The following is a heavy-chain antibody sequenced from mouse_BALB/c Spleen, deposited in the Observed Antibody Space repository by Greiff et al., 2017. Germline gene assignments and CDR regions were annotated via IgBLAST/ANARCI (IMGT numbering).Heavy chain of an antibody. CDR2: ISTYYGDA. V-gene: IGHV1S137*01. Sequence: VQLQESGAELVRPGVSVKISCKGSGYTFTDYAMHWVKQSHAKSLEWIGVISTYYGDASYNQKFKGKATMTVDKSSSTAYMELARLTSEDSAIYYCARGAFLDYWGQGTSVTVSS. CDR1: GYTFTDYA. CDR3: ARGAFLDY. J-gene: IGHJ4*01.